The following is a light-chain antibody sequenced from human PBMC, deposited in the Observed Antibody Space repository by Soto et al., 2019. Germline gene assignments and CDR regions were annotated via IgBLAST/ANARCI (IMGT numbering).Light chain of an antibody. J-gene: IGKJ1*01. CDR3: QQYGSSPRT. CDR2: GAT. V-gene: IGKV3-20*01. Sequence: EIMLTQSPGTLSLSPGERATLSCRASQSVRSYLAWYQQKPGQAPRLLIYGATNRATGIPDRFSGSGSGTDFTLTISRLEPEDFAVYYCQQYGSSPRTFGQGTKVDIK. CDR1: QSVRSY.